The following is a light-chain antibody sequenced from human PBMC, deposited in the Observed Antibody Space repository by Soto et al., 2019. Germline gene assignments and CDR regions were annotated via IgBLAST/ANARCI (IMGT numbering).Light chain of an antibody. CDR2: GAS. CDR3: QQYGSSPK. CDR1: PSVSSSY. Sequence: EIVLTQSPGTLSMYPGERATLSCRASPSVSSSYLAWYQQKPGQAPRLLIYGASSRATGIPDRFSGSGSGTDFTLTISRLEPEDFSVYYCQQYGSSPKFGQGTKVEIK. V-gene: IGKV3-20*01. J-gene: IGKJ1*01.